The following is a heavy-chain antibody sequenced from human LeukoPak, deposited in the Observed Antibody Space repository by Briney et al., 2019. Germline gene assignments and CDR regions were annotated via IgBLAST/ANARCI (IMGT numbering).Heavy chain of an antibody. CDR1: GYTFTSYY. CDR2: INPNSGGT. D-gene: IGHD3-22*01. Sequence: GASVKVSCKASGYTFTSYYMHWVRQAPGQGLEWMGWINPNSGGTNYAQKFQGRVTMTRDTSISTAYMELSRLRSDDTAVYYCARELGSGYYYGYWGQGTLVTVSS. V-gene: IGHV1-2*02. CDR3: ARELGSGYYYGY. J-gene: IGHJ4*02.